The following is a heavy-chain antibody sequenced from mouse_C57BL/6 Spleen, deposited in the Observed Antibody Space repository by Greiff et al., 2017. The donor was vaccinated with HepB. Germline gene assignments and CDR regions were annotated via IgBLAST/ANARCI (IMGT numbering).Heavy chain of an antibody. CDR3: ARWLLRGWYFDV. CDR1: GYTFTSYW. Sequence: VKLQQSGAELVRPGSSVKLSCKASGYTFTSYWMHWVKQRPIQGLEWIGNIDPSDSETHYNQKFKDKATLTVDKSSSTAYMQLSSLTSEDSAVYYCARWLLRGWYFDVGGTGTTVTVSS. D-gene: IGHD2-3*01. CDR2: IDPSDSET. V-gene: IGHV1-52*01. J-gene: IGHJ1*03.